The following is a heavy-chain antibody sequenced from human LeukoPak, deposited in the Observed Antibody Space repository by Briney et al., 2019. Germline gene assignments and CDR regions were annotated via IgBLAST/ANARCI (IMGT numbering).Heavy chain of an antibody. J-gene: IGHJ3*02. CDR3: ASEYSSGWEGAFDI. Sequence: PSETLSLTCTVSGGSISSHYWSWIRQPPGKGLKGIGYIYYIGSTNYNPSLKSRVTISVDTSKNQFSLKLSSVTAADTAVYYCASEYSSGWEGAFDIWGQGTMVTVSS. D-gene: IGHD6-19*01. CDR2: IYYIGST. CDR1: GGSISSHY. V-gene: IGHV4-59*11.